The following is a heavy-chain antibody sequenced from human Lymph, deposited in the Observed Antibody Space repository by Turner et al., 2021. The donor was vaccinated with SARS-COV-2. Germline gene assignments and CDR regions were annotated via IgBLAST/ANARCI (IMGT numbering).Heavy chain of an antibody. CDR2: ISYDGSNK. CDR3: AREMGSGSDY. D-gene: IGHD3-10*01. Sequence: VQLVESGGGVVQPGRSLRLSCPASGFTFSSYAMHWVRQAPGKGLEWVSLISYDGSNKYYADSVKGRFTIARDNSKNTLYLQMNSLRTEDTAVYYCAREMGSGSDYWGQGTLVTVSS. J-gene: IGHJ4*02. V-gene: IGHV3-30*04. CDR1: GFTFSSYA.